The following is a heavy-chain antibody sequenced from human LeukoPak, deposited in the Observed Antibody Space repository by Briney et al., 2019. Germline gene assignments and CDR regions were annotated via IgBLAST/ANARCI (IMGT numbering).Heavy chain of an antibody. CDR3: AREFIGSWYWDS. V-gene: IGHV3-21*01. D-gene: IGHD6-13*01. CDR2: ISSGGSYI. CDR1: GFSFSKYN. Sequence: GGSLRLSCAASGFSFSKYNMNWVRQAPGKGLEWVSSISSGGSYIYYADSVKGRFTISRDNTKNSLYLQMNSLRAEDTAVSLCAREFIGSWYWDSWGQGTLVTVSS. J-gene: IGHJ4*02.